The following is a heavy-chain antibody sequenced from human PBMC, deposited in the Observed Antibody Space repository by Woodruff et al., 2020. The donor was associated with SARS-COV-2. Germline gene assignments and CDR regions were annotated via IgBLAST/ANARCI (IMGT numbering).Heavy chain of an antibody. Sequence: TINPDTSKNQIYLQLNSVTPEDTAVYYCARQYEGGAFDIWGQGTMVTVSS. CDR3: ARQYEGGAFDI. J-gene: IGHJ3*02. D-gene: IGHD2-2*01. V-gene: IGHV6-1*01.